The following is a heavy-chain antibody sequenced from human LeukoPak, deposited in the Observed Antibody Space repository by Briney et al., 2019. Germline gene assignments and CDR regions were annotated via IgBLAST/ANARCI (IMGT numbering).Heavy chain of an antibody. J-gene: IGHJ6*02. D-gene: IGHD2-21*02. CDR3: ARARGEVTDRYYYYYGMDV. Sequence: TGGSLRLSCAASGFTFSSYGMHWVRQAPGKGLEWVAVISYDGSNKYYADSVKGRFTISRDNSKNTLYLQMNSLRAEDTAVYYCARARGEVTDRYYYYYGMDVWGQGTTVTVSS. V-gene: IGHV3-30*03. CDR2: ISYDGSNK. CDR1: GFTFSSYG.